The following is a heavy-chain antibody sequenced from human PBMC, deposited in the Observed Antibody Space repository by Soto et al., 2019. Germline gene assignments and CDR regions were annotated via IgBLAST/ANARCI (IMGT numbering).Heavy chain of an antibody. D-gene: IGHD3-22*01. CDR2: IKQDGSEK. CDR1: GFTFSSYW. CDR3: ARALAYYYDSSGYSDY. V-gene: IGHV3-7*01. J-gene: IGHJ4*02. Sequence: GGSLRLSCAASGFTFSSYWMSWVRQAPGKGLEWVANIKQDGSEKYYVDSVKGRFTISRDNAKNSLYLQMNSLRAEDTAVYYCARALAYYYDSSGYSDYWGQGTLVTVSS.